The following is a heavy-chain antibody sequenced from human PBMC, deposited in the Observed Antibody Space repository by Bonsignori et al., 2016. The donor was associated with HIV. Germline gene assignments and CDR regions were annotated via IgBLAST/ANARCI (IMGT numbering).Heavy chain of an antibody. Sequence: GESLKISCAASGFTFSGYDMHWVRQPTGKGLEWVSTIDTSGNTYYLDSVNGRFTISRENARNSLYLQMNSLRAGDTAVYYCVRGNYDSSGYYGLTNTYYFDYWGRGTPVTVSS. CDR3: VRGNYDSSGYYGLTNTYYFDY. CDR1: GFTFSGYD. J-gene: IGHJ4*02. V-gene: IGHV3-13*01. D-gene: IGHD3-22*01. CDR2: IDTSGNT.